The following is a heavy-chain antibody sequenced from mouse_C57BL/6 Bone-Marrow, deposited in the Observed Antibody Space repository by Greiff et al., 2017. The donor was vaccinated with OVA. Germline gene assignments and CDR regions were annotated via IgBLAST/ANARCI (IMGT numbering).Heavy chain of an antibody. CDR2: IYPGSGST. V-gene: IGHV1-55*01. CDR3: AREGGVPYGKEDY. Sequence: QVQLQQPGAELVKPGASVKMSCKASGYTFTSYWITWVKQRPGQGLEWIGDIYPGSGSTNYNKKFKSKATLTVDTSSSTAYMQLSSLTSDDSAVYYCAREGGVPYGKEDYWGQGTSVTVSS. D-gene: IGHD2-1*01. J-gene: IGHJ4*01. CDR1: GYTFTSYW.